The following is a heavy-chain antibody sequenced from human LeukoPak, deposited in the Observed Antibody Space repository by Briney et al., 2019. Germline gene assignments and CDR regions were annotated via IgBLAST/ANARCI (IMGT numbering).Heavy chain of an antibody. CDR3: AIDLSCTNYICHADFDY. CDR1: GFSFSSFA. Sequence: GGSLRLSCAASGFSFSSFAVSWVRQAPGKGLEWVSSISGSGGSTYSADSVKGRFTISRDNSTNTLYMQMNSLRAEDTALYYCAIDLSCTNYICHADFDYGGQGTLVTVSS. V-gene: IGHV3-23*01. J-gene: IGHJ4*02. CDR2: ISGSGGST. D-gene: IGHD2-8*01.